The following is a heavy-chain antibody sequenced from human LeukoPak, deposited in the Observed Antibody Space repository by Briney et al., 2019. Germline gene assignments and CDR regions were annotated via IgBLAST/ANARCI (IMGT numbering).Heavy chain of an antibody. Sequence: GGSLRLSCAASGFTFSSYAMSWVRQAPGKGLEWVSAVSYSGRSTYYADSVKGRFTISRDNSKNTLYLQMNSLRAEDTAVYYCAKDRTKVATKNWYFDLWGRGTLVTVSS. V-gene: IGHV3-23*01. D-gene: IGHD5-12*01. CDR3: AKDRTKVATKNWYFDL. J-gene: IGHJ2*01. CDR2: VSYSGRST. CDR1: GFTFSSYA.